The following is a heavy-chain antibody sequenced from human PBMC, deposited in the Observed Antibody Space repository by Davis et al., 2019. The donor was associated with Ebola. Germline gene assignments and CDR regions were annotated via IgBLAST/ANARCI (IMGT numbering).Heavy chain of an antibody. Sequence: HSQTLSLTCAISGDSVFGKNGAWNWIRQSPSRGLEWLGRTYYNSKWYIDYAVSVRGRITINPDTSKNQFSLQLNSVTPEDRGVYYCTRGWLRGAMDVWAQGTTVTVSS. CDR2: TYYNSKWYI. V-gene: IGHV6-1*01. CDR3: TRGWLRGAMDV. CDR1: GDSVFGKNGA. D-gene: IGHD5-24*01. J-gene: IGHJ6*02.